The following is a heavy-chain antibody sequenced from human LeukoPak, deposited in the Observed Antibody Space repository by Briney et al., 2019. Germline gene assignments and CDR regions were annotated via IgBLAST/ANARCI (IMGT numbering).Heavy chain of an antibody. CDR2: ISYDGSKQ. CDR1: GFTFSRHD. Sequence: GDSLRLSCAASGFTFSRHDMHWVRQAPGKGLEWGAAISYDGSKQLYADSVKGRFTISRDNSRNTLNLQMNSLRDEDTAVYYCAKDGARYLLTYYFEYWGQGTLVTVSS. J-gene: IGHJ4*02. D-gene: IGHD3-9*01. V-gene: IGHV3-30*18. CDR3: AKDGARYLLTYYFEY.